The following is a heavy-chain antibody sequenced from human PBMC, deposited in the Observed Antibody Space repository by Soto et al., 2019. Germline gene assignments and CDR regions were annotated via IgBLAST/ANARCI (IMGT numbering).Heavy chain of an antibody. J-gene: IGHJ6*02. CDR3: AREGLVHDDDSSGYYYYYYGMDV. V-gene: IGHV1-18*01. CDR2: ISAYNGNT. D-gene: IGHD3-22*01. Sequence: ASVKVSCKASGYTFTSYGISWVRQAPGQGLEWMGWISAYNGNTNYAQKLQGRVTMTTDTSTNTAYMELRSLRSDDTGVYYCAREGLVHDDDSSGYYYYYYGMDVWGQGTTVTVSS. CDR1: GYTFTSYG.